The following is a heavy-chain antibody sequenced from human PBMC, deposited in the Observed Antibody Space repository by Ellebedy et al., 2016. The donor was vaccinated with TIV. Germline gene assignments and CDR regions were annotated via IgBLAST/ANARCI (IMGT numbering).Heavy chain of an antibody. Sequence: GESLKISCAASGFTFSRYDMPWVRQAPGKELEWVALISYDPTNKYYADSVKGRFTISRDNSKTTLYLQMNTLRPEDTAVYYCAKVPVGFCNRPVCFYLDDWGQGTLVSVSS. J-gene: IGHJ4*02. V-gene: IGHV3-30*18. CDR2: ISYDPTNK. D-gene: IGHD2-2*03. CDR1: GFTFSRYD. CDR3: AKVPVGFCNRPVCFYLDD.